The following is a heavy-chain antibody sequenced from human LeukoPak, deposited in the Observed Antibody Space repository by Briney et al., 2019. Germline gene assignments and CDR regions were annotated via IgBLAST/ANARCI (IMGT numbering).Heavy chain of an antibody. CDR2: IYYSGST. CDR1: GGSIITYY. V-gene: IGHV4-59*08. J-gene: IGHJ3*02. CDR3: AKNQAVAANRGAFDI. D-gene: IGHD6-19*01. Sequence: SETLSLTCTVSGGSIITYYWSWIRQPPGEGLEWIGYIYYSGSTNYNPSLKSRVTISVDTSENQFSLKLDSVTEKGTAMYYCAKNQAVAANRGAFDIWGQGTMVTVSS.